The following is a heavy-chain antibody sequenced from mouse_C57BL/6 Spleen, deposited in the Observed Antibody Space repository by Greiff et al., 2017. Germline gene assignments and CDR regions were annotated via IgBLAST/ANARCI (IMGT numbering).Heavy chain of an antibody. Sequence: EVQLQQSGPELVKPGASVKISCKAPGYTFTDYYMNWVKQSHGKSLEWIGDINPNNGGTSYNQKFKGKATLTVDKSSSTAYMELRSLTSEDSAVYYCAREKGYDGYYGKDYWGQGTTLTVSS. CDR1: GYTFTDYY. D-gene: IGHD2-3*01. CDR2: INPNNGGT. CDR3: AREKGYDGYYGKDY. V-gene: IGHV1-26*01. J-gene: IGHJ2*01.